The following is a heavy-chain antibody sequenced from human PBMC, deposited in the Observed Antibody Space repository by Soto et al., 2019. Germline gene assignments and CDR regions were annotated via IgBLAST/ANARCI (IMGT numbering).Heavy chain of an antibody. CDR2: IYYSGST. Sequence: QVQLQESGPGLVKPSQTLSLTCTVSGGSISSGGYYWSWIRQHPGKGLEWIGYIYYSGSTYYNPSLTSRVTISVDTSKNQFSLKLSSVTAADTAVYYCARDPGLIPYYYGSRGDWGQGTLVTVSS. CDR1: GGSISSGGYY. CDR3: ARDPGLIPYYYGSRGD. V-gene: IGHV4-31*03. J-gene: IGHJ4*02. D-gene: IGHD3-10*01.